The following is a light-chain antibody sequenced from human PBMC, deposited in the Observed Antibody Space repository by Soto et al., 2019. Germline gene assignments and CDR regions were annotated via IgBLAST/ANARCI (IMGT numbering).Light chain of an antibody. J-gene: IGLJ2*01. CDR1: SPNIGKNY. CDR3: GTWDESLRAVV. V-gene: IGLV1-51*02. Sequence: QSVLTQPPSVSAAPGQKVTISCSGSSPNIGKNYVSWYQQLPGTAPRLLIYEDNKRPSGIPDRFSGSKSGTSATLGITGLQTGDEADYYCGTWDESLRAVVFGGGTKVTVL. CDR2: EDN.